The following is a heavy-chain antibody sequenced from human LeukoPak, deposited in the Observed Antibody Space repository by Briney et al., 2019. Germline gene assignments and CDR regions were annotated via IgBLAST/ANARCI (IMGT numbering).Heavy chain of an antibody. CDR2: IYWNDDK. CDR1: GLSRDTSAVG. Sequence: ESGPTLVHPTPTLTLTCTFSGLSRDTSAVGVSWIRQPPVEALEWLALIYWNDDKRYSPSLKSRLTITKDTSRNQVVLTMTNTDPVDTATYYCATLGGDYWGQGTLVTVSS. CDR3: ATLGGDY. V-gene: IGHV2-5*01. D-gene: IGHD7-27*01. J-gene: IGHJ4*02.